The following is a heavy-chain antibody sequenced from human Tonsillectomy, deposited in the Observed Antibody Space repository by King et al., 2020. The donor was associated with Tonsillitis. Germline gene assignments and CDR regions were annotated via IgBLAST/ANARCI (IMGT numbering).Heavy chain of an antibody. CDR2: MNPARGDT. V-gene: IGHV1-8*01. D-gene: IGHD7-27*01. CDR1: GYTFTAYD. Sequence: VQLVESGAEVKKPGASVKVSCKASGYTFTAYDITWVRQATGQGLEWMGWMNPARGDTGYAQKFQGRVTMTRNTTISTDYMELSSLKSEDTAIYYYARFNWGRNYYGMDVWGQGTTVTVSS. J-gene: IGHJ6*02. CDR3: ARFNWGRNYYGMDV.